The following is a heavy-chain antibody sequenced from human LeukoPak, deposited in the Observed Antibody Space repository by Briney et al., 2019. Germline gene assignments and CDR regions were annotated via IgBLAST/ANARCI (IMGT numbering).Heavy chain of an antibody. CDR1: GYTFTGYY. CDR2: INPKSGGT. J-gene: IGHJ5*02. Sequence: ASVKVSCKASGYTFTGYYMHWVRQAPGQGLEWVGWINPKSGGTNYAQKFQGRVTMTRDTSISTAYMELSRLRSDDTAVYYCARGRIRGWFGPWGQGTLVTVSS. D-gene: IGHD5-18*01. V-gene: IGHV1-2*02. CDR3: ARGRIRGWFGP.